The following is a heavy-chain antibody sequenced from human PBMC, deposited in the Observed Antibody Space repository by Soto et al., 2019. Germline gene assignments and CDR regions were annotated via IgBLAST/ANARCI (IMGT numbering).Heavy chain of an antibody. CDR3: AKAATHCSSTRCLRPANPDV. J-gene: IGHJ6*02. Sequence: PGGSLRLSCAASGFTFRSYAMTWVRQAPGKGLEWVSAISDSGDSTYYADSVKGRFTISRDNSKNTLYLQMNSLRAEDTAIYYCAKAATHCSSTRCLRPANPDVCGQGTTVTVPS. D-gene: IGHD2-2*01. V-gene: IGHV3-23*01. CDR1: GFTFRSYA. CDR2: ISDSGDST.